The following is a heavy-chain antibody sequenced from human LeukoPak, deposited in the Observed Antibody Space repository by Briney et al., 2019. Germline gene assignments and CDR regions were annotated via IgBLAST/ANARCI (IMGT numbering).Heavy chain of an antibody. D-gene: IGHD3-22*01. J-gene: IGHJ4*02. CDR2: IYYSRNP. V-gene: IGHV4-39*01. CDR3: ASQLDDYYDSTGYYTGFIDY. CDR1: GDSITSNSYY. Sequence: SESLSLTCTVSGDSITSNSYYWGWIRHPPGNGLAWVGSIYYSRNPFYNPSLKSRGTISVDPSTNQFSLTLDSVTAADTAVYYCASQLDDYYDSTGYYTGFIDYWGPGTLVTVSS.